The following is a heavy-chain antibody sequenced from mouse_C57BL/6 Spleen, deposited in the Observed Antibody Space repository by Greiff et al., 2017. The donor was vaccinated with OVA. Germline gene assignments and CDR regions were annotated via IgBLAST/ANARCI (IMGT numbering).Heavy chain of an antibody. CDR3: AKMSITTVVDYFDY. CDR2: IHPNSGST. CDR1: GYTFTSYW. V-gene: IGHV1-64*01. Sequence: QVQLQQPGAELVKPGASVKLSCKASGYTFTSYWMHWVKQRPGQGLEWIGMIHPNSGSTNYNEKFKSKATLTVDKSSSTAYMQLSSLTSEDSAVYYCAKMSITTVVDYFDYWGQGTTLTVSS. D-gene: IGHD1-1*01. J-gene: IGHJ2*01.